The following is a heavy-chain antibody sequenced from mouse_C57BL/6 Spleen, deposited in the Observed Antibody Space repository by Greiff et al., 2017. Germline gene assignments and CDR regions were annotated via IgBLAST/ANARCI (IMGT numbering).Heavy chain of an antibody. J-gene: IGHJ1*03. CDR1: GYTFTSYW. CDR3: AREEIYYGNYWYWDV. V-gene: IGHV1-61*01. CDR2: IYPSDSET. D-gene: IGHD2-1*01. Sequence: QVQLQQPGAELVRPGSSVKLSCKASGYTFTSYWMDWVKQRPGQGLEWIGNIYPSDSETHYNQKFKDKATLTVDKSSSTAYMQLSSLTSEDSAVYNCAREEIYYGNYWYWDVWGTGTTVTVSS.